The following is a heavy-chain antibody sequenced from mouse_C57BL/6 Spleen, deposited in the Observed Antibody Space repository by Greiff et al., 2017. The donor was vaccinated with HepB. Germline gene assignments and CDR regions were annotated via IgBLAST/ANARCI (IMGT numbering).Heavy chain of an antibody. J-gene: IGHJ2*01. CDR1: GYAFTNYL. V-gene: IGHV1-54*01. CDR2: INPGSGGT. D-gene: IGHD4-1*01. CDR3: ARYGDWDYFDY. Sequence: QVQLQQSGAELVRPGTSVKVSCKASGYAFTNYLIEWVKQRPEQGLEWIGVINPGSGGTNYNEKFKGKATLTADKSSSTAYMQLSSLTSEDSAVYFCARYGDWDYFDYWGQGTTLTVSS.